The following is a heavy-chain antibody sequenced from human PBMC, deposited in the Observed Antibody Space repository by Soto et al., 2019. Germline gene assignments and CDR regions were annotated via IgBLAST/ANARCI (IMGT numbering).Heavy chain of an antibody. D-gene: IGHD6-6*01. J-gene: IGHJ3*02. Sequence: PSETLSLTCSVSGGSISSGGYYWSWIRQLPGKYLEWIGYIYHSGNTYYNSSLKSRLTISVDTSKNQFSLKLTSVTAADTAVYYCARVGISSSDAFDIWGQGTMVTVSS. CDR1: GGSISSGGYY. CDR3: ARVGISSSDAFDI. V-gene: IGHV4-31*03. CDR2: IYHSGNT.